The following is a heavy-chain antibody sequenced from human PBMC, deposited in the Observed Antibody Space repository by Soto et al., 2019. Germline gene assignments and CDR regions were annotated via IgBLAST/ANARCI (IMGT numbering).Heavy chain of an antibody. CDR2: TSYGGSDT. Sequence: QVQVVESGGGVVQPGGSLRLSCAASGFTFSDYGFHWVRQAPGKGLEWVAVTSYGGSDTYYADSVKGRFTISRDNSKNSLFLQMNSVRAEDTAVYFCAKDWGRFHEISGWYPMDSWGQGTLVTVSS. J-gene: IGHJ4*02. CDR3: AKDWGRFHEISGWYPMDS. V-gene: IGHV3-30*18. CDR1: GFTFSDYG. D-gene: IGHD6-19*01.